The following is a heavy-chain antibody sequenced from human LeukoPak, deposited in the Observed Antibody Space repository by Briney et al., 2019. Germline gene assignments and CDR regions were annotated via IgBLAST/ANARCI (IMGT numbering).Heavy chain of an antibody. CDR3: ARHPLLRRFWSGYLGEIDY. Sequence: SETLSLTCTVSGGSISSYYWSWIRQPPGKGLEWIGYIYYSGSTNYNPSLKSRVTISVDTSKNQFSLKLSSVTAADTAVYYCARHPLLRRFWSGYLGEIDYRGQGTLVTVSS. J-gene: IGHJ4*02. CDR2: IYYSGST. D-gene: IGHD3-3*01. V-gene: IGHV4-59*08. CDR1: GGSISSYY.